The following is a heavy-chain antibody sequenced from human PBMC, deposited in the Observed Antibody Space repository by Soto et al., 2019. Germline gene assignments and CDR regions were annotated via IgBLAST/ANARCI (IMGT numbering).Heavy chain of an antibody. V-gene: IGHV3-33*01. J-gene: IGHJ4*02. D-gene: IGHD2-15*01. Sequence: QVQLVESGGGVVQPGRSLRLSCAASGFTFSSYGTHWVRQAPGKGLEWVAVIWYDGSNKYYADSVKGRFTISRDNSKNTLYLQMNSLRAEDTAVYYCAREKETVVTLDYWGQGTLVTVSS. CDR1: GFTFSSYG. CDR3: AREKETVVTLDY. CDR2: IWYDGSNK.